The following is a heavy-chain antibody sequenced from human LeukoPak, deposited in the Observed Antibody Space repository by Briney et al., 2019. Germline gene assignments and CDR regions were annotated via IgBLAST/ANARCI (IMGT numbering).Heavy chain of an antibody. V-gene: IGHV4-4*02. J-gene: IGHJ5*02. CDR3: ATGAADSYGNWFDP. Sequence: SETLSLTCAVSGGSISSSNWWSWVRQPPGKGLEWIGEIYHSGSTNYNPSLKSRVTISVDKSKNQFSLKLSSVTAADTATYFCATGAADSYGNWFDPWGQGTLVTVSS. CDR1: GGSISSSNW. CDR2: IYHSGST. D-gene: IGHD7-27*01.